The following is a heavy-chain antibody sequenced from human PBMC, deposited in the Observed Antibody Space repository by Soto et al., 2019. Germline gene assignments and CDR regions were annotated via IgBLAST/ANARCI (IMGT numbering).Heavy chain of an antibody. D-gene: IGHD6-13*01. CDR1: GGSISSYY. CDR2: IYYSGST. CDR3: ARQAGDSSSWYYFDY. J-gene: IGHJ4*02. V-gene: IGHV4-59*08. Sequence: QVQLQESGPGLVKPSETLSLTCTVSGGSISSYYWSWIRQPPGKGLEWIGYIYYSGSTNYKPSLKSRVNISVDPSTKQFSLKLSSVTAADTAVYYCARQAGDSSSWYYFDYWGQGTLVTVSS.